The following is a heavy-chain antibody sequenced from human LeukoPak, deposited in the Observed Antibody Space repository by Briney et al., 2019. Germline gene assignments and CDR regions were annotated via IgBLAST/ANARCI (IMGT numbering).Heavy chain of an antibody. V-gene: IGHV1-18*04. Sequence: ASVKVSCKASGYTFTSYGISWVRQAPGPGLEWMGWISAYNGNTNYAQKLQGRVTMTTDTSTSTAYMELRSLRSDDTAVYYCARALYYYGSGSQDDAFDIWGQGTMVTVSS. CDR1: GYTFTSYG. D-gene: IGHD3-10*01. J-gene: IGHJ3*02. CDR2: ISAYNGNT. CDR3: ARALYYYGSGSQDDAFDI.